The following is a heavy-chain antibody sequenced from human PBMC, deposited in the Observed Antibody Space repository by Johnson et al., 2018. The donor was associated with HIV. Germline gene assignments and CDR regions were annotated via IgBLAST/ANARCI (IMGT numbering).Heavy chain of an antibody. J-gene: IGHJ3*01. CDR2: IRYDGSNK. V-gene: IGHV3-30*02. D-gene: IGHD6-6*01. CDR3: ARGSSGCFVL. Sequence: QMQLVESGGGVVQPGGSLRLSCAASGFTFSSYGMHWVRQAPGKGLEWVAFIRYDGSNKYYADSMKGRFTISRDSSQNAVYLQMSSLRAEDTALYYCARGSSGCFVLWGRGTMVTVSS. CDR1: GFTFSSYG.